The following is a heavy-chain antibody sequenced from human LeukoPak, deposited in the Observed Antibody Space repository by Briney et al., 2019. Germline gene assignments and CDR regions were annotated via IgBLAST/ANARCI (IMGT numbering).Heavy chain of an antibody. D-gene: IGHD6-19*01. CDR3: AKDISGWYGSFAFDI. CDR2: ISGSGGST. Sequence: PGGSLRLSCAASGFTFSNYAMSWVRQAPGKGLEWVSAISGSGGSTYYADSVKGRFTISRDNSKNTLYLQMSSLRAEDTAVYYCAKDISGWYGSFAFDIWGQGTMVTVSS. V-gene: IGHV3-23*01. CDR1: GFTFSNYA. J-gene: IGHJ3*02.